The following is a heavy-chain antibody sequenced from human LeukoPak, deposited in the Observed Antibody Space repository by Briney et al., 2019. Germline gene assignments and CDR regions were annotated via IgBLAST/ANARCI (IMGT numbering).Heavy chain of an antibody. D-gene: IGHD3-22*01. V-gene: IGHV4-59*01. CDR3: ARYDRVAFDI. J-gene: IGHJ3*02. Sequence: SETLSLTCTVSGGSISSYYWSWIRQPPGKGLEWIGYIYYSGSTNYNPSLKSRVTISVDTSKNQFSLKLSSVTAADTAVYYCARYDRVAFDIWGQGTMDTVSS. CDR2: IYYSGST. CDR1: GGSISSYY.